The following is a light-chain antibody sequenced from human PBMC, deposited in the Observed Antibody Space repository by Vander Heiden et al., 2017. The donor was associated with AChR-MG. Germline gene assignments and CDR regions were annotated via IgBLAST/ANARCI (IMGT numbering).Light chain of an antibody. CDR3: QQANTFPMA. CDR1: QGISTY. CDR2: AAS. Sequence: DIQLTQSPSSVSASVGDRVTITCRASQGISTYLAWYQQRPGKASQLLIYAASSLQSGVPSRFSGSGSGTDFTLTISSLQPEDFATYYCQQANTFPMAFGQGTRLEIK. J-gene: IGKJ5*01. V-gene: IGKV1-12*01.